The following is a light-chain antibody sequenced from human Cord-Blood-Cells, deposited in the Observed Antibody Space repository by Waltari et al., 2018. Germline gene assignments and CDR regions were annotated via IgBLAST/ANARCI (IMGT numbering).Light chain of an antibody. CDR3: CSYAGSSTYV. Sequence: QSALTQPASVSGSPGQSITIPCTGTSSAFGSSNLVSWYQQHPGKAPKLMIYEVSKRPSGVSNRFSGSKSGNTASLTISGLQAEDEADYYCCSYAGSSTYVFGTGTKVTVL. CDR1: SSAFGSSNL. J-gene: IGLJ1*01. V-gene: IGLV2-23*02. CDR2: EVS.